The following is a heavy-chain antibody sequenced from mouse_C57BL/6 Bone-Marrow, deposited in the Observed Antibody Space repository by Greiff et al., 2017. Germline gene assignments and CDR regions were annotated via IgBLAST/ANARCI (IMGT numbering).Heavy chain of an antibody. D-gene: IGHD2-3*01. V-gene: IGHV1-69*01. Sequence: VQLQQPGAELVMPGASVKLSCKASGYTFTSYWMHWVKQRPGQGLEWIGEIAPSDSYTNYNQKFKGKSTLTVDKSSSTAYMQLSSLTSEDSAVYYCAREDGYYDYWGQGTTLTVSS. CDR1: GYTFTSYW. CDR2: IAPSDSYT. J-gene: IGHJ2*01. CDR3: AREDGYYDY.